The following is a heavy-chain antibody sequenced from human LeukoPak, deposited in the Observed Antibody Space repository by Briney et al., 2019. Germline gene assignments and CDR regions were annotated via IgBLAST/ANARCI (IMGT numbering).Heavy chain of an antibody. CDR3: ARDSRSDAFDI. V-gene: IGHV3-48*04. CDR2: ISSSSSTI. Sequence: GGSLRLSCAASGSTFSSYSMNWVRQAPGKGLEWVSYISSSSSTIYYADSVKGRFTISRDNAKNSLYLQMNSLRAEDTAVYYCARDSRSDAFDIWGQGTMVTVSS. D-gene: IGHD6-6*01. CDR1: GSTFSSYS. J-gene: IGHJ3*02.